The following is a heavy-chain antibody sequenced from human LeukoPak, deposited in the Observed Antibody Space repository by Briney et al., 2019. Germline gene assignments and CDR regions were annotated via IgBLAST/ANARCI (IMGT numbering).Heavy chain of an antibody. V-gene: IGHV1-69*04. CDR3: ARDRTHYYYDSSGSFHQDAFDI. CDR2: IIPILGIS. J-gene: IGHJ3*02. D-gene: IGHD3-22*01. CDR1: GGTFSTYP. Sequence: SVKVSCKASGGTFSTYPITWVRQAPGQGLEWMGRIIPILGISTYAQKFQDRVTITADKSTSTAYVELRSLSSEDTAVYYCARDRTHYYYDSSGSFHQDAFDIWGQGTMVTVSS.